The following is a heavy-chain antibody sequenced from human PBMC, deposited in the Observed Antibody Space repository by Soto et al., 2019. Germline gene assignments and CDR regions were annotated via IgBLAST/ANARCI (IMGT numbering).Heavy chain of an antibody. CDR1: GYTFTGYY. CDR2: INPNSGGT. V-gene: IGHV1-2*04. Sequence: ASGKVSCKASGYTFTGYYMHCVRQAPGQGLEWMGWINPNSGGTNYAQKFQGWVTMTRDTSISTAYMELSRLRSGDTAVYYCARDHVGGYYYYGMDVWGQGTTVTVSS. D-gene: IGHD2-15*01. CDR3: ARDHVGGYYYYGMDV. J-gene: IGHJ6*02.